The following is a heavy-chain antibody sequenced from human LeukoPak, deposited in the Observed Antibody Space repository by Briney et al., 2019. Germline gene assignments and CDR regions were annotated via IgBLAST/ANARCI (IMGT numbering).Heavy chain of an antibody. CDR1: GFTFSSYS. D-gene: IGHD6-13*01. CDR3: ARRDDLSRSYDY. J-gene: IGHJ4*02. Sequence: GGSLRLSCAASGFTFSSYSMNWVRQAPGKGLEWVSSISSSSSYIYYADSVKGRFTICRDNAKNSLYLQVNSLRAEDTAVYYCARRDDLSRSYDYWGQGTLVTVSS. V-gene: IGHV3-21*01. CDR2: ISSSSSYI.